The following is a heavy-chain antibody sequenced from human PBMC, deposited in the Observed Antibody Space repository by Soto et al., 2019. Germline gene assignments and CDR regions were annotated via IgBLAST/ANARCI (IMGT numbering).Heavy chain of an antibody. J-gene: IGHJ4*02. CDR3: AGDKRGIVVVPAATDY. CDR1: GFTFSSYS. CDR2: ISSSSSYI. V-gene: IGHV3-21*01. Sequence: GGSLRLSCAASGFTFSSYSMNWVRQAPGKGLEWVSSISSSSSYIYYADSVKGRFTISRDNAKNSLYLQMNSLRAEDTAVYYCAGDKRGIVVVPAATDYWGQGTLVTVSS. D-gene: IGHD2-2*01.